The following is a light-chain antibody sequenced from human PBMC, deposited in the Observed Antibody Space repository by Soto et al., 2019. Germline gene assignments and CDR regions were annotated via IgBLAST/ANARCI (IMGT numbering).Light chain of an antibody. CDR3: QQYNNWPPAWT. Sequence: EFVLTQSPATLSVSPGERATLSCRASQSVSSNLAWYQQKPGQAPRLLIYGASTRATGIPARFSGSGSGTEFTLTISSLQSEDFAVYYCQQYNNWPPAWTFGQGTKVDI. J-gene: IGKJ1*01. CDR2: GAS. CDR1: QSVSSN. V-gene: IGKV3-15*01.